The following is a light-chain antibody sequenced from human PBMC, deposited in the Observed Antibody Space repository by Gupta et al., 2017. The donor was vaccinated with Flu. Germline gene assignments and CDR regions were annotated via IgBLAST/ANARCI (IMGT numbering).Light chain of an antibody. CDR3: GSYIGSGARLV. CDR1: SSDVGGDNL. J-gene: IGLJ2*01. Sequence: SALTQPASVSGAPGPSITISCTVTSSDVGGDNLVCWYQQSPGKAPKLMIYGVNKRPSGVADRFSGSKSGNTASLTIAGLQAEEEADYYCGSYIGSGARLVFGGGTKVTVL. V-gene: IGLV2-23*02. CDR2: GVN.